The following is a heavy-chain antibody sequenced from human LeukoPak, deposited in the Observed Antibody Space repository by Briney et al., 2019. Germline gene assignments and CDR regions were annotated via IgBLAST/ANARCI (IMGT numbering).Heavy chain of an antibody. D-gene: IGHD6-13*01. CDR1: GFTFSSYA. CDR3: ARELSSSTRPLDY. Sequence: PGGSLRLSCAASGFTFSSYAMHWVRRAPGKGLEWVAVISYDGSNKYYADSVKGRFTISRDNSKNTLYLQMNSLRAEDTAVYYCARELSSSTRPLDYWGQGTLVTVAS. V-gene: IGHV3-30-3*01. J-gene: IGHJ4*02. CDR2: ISYDGSNK.